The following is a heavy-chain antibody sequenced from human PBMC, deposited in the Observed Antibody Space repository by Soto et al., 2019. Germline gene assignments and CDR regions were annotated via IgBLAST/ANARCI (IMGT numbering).Heavy chain of an antibody. J-gene: IGHJ6*02. D-gene: IGHD6-13*01. CDR2: IYPGDSDT. V-gene: IGHV5-51*01. CDR1: GYSFTSYW. CDR3: ARHRGGRSWAYYYYGMEV. Sequence: LKISCKGSGYSFTSYWIGWVRQMPGKGLEWMGIIYPGDSDTRYSPSFQGQVTISADKSISTAYLQWSSLKASDTAMYYCARHRGGRSWAYYYYGMEVWGQGTTVTVSS.